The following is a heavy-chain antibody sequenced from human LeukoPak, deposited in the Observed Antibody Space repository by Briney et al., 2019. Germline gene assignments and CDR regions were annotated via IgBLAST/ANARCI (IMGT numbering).Heavy chain of an antibody. CDR1: GFTFSSYW. Sequence: PGGSLRLSCAASGFTFSSYWMSWVRQAPGKGLEWIGEINHSGSTNYNPSLKSRVTISVDTSKNQFSLTLTSVTAADTAVYYCARLGRSGGKYYFDYWGQGTLVTVSS. V-gene: IGHV4-34*01. J-gene: IGHJ4*02. D-gene: IGHD3-10*01. CDR3: ARLGRSGGKYYFDY. CDR2: INHSGST.